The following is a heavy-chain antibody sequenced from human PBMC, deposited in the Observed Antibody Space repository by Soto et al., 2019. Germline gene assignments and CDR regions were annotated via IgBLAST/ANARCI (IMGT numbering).Heavy chain of an antibody. J-gene: IGHJ4*02. CDR1: GGSMSSSNW. V-gene: IGHV4-4*02. CDR2: AHHSGRT. CDR3: ARSEATVLDN. Sequence: PSETLSLTCTVSGGSMSSSNWWNWVRQPPGKGMEWIGEAHHSGRTNYNPTLKSRVTISVDKSKNHFSLKLSSVTVADTAVYYCARSEATVLDNWGQGTLVTVSS. D-gene: IGHD4-17*01.